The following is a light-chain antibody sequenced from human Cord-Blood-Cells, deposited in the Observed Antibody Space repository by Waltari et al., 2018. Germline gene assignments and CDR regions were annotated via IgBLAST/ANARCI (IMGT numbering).Light chain of an antibody. Sequence: DIQMIQSPTSLSASVGHSFPITCRASQSISSYLNWYQQKPGKAPKLLIYAASSLQSGVPARFSGSGSGTDFTLTISSLQPEDFATYYCQQSYSTPYTFGQGTKLEIK. CDR2: AAS. J-gene: IGKJ2*01. V-gene: IGKV1-39*01. CDR1: QSISSY. CDR3: QQSYSTPYT.